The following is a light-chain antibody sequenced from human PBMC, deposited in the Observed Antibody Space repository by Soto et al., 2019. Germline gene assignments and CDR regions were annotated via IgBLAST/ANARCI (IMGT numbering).Light chain of an antibody. V-gene: IGLV2-18*02. CDR1: SSDIGSDSR. Sequence: QSVLTQPPSVSGSPGQSVTISCTGTSSDIGSDSRVSWYQQPPGTAPKLLIFEISNRPSGVPDRFSGSKSANSASLTISGVQDEDEDDYYCCSYTSSDTYVFGTGTKLTVL. CDR2: EIS. J-gene: IGLJ1*01. CDR3: CSYTSSDTYV.